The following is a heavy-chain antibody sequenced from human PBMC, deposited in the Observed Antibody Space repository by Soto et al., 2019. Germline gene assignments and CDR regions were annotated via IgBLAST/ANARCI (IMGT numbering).Heavy chain of an antibody. D-gene: IGHD3-16*01. Sequence: QLQLQESGPGLIKPSETLSLTCTVSAGSVTSSGSYWGWIRQPPGKGLEWIGSIYYSGNTYYNPSLKSRVTMSVATPKNQFSLKLSSVTAADTSVYYCARLWDSYALGPFGYWGQGTLVTVSS. J-gene: IGHJ4*02. CDR3: ARLWDSYALGPFGY. V-gene: IGHV4-39*01. CDR1: AGSVTSSGSY. CDR2: IYYSGNT.